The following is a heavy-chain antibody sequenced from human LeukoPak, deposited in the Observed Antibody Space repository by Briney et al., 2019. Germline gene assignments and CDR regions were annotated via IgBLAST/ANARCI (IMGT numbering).Heavy chain of an antibody. CDR3: ARANPPGISFFDY. V-gene: IGHV3-21*01. CDR2: ISSSSSSI. CDR1: GFTFSSYS. D-gene: IGHD2-15*01. J-gene: IGHJ4*02. Sequence: GGSLRPSCAASGFTFSSYSMNWVRQAPGKGLEWVSSISSSSSSIYYADSVKGRYTISRDNAKNSLYLQMNSLRAEDTAVYYCARANPPGISFFDYWGQGTLVTVSS.